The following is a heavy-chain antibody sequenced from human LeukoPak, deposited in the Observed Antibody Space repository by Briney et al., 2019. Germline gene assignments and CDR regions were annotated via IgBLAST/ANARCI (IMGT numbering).Heavy chain of an antibody. CDR2: IGRSSRDM. CDR1: GFTFSSST. CDR3: VRGDSRDY. V-gene: IGHV3-21*01. D-gene: IGHD6-13*01. Sequence: GGSLRLSCAASGFTFSSSTMNWVRQAPGKGLEWVSSIGRSSRDMYYADSVRGRFTISRDNGKNSLFLQMNSLRAEDTSVYYCVRGDSRDYWGQGTLVTVSS. J-gene: IGHJ4*02.